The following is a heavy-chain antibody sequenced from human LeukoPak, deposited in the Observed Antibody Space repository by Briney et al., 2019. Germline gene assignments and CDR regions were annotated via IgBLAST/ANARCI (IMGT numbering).Heavy chain of an antibody. CDR3: ARDLTNWNYVSPSYYYYMDV. CDR1: GGTFSSYA. D-gene: IGHD1-7*01. V-gene: IGHV1-69*13. CDR2: IIPIFGTA. J-gene: IGHJ6*03. Sequence: GASVKVSCKASGGTFSSYAISWVRQAPGQGLEWMGGIIPIFGTANYAQKFQGRVTITADESTSTAYMELSSLRSEDTAVYYCARDLTNWNYVSPSYYYYMDVWGKGTTVTVSS.